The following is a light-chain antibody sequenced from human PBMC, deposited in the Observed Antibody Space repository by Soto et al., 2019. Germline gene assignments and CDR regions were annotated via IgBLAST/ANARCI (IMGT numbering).Light chain of an antibody. CDR1: QSVSSN. V-gene: IGKV3-15*01. Sequence: IVLTQSPATLSVSPGETATLSCRASQSVSSNLAWYQQRPGQAPRLLIYGASTRATGIPARFSGSGSGTEFTLTIGSLQFEDFAIYDCQQYDNWPPTFGQGTKLEIK. J-gene: IGKJ2*01. CDR2: GAS. CDR3: QQYDNWPPT.